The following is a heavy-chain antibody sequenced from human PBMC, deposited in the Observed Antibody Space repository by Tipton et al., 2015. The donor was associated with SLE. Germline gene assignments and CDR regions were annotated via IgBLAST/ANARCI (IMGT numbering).Heavy chain of an antibody. CDR1: GGSVSSSSRSYY. J-gene: IGHJ6*02. V-gene: IGHV4-39*02. CDR2: VYHSGST. Sequence: TLSLTCTVSGGSVSSSSRSYYWAWIRQSPGKGLEWIGSVYHSGSTDYNTSLKSRVTISIATSKNQFSLNLSSVTAADTAVYYCARDPPSSYYYGMDVWGQGTTVTVSS. D-gene: IGHD3-16*01. CDR3: ARDPPSSYYYGMDV.